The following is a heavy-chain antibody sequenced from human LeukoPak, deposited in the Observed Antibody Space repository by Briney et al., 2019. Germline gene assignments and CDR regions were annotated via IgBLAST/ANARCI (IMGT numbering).Heavy chain of an antibody. J-gene: IGHJ3*02. CDR1: GFTFSRFW. CDR3: AREDSDGDNDAFDI. CDR2: LNSDGRTT. Sequence: PGGSLRLSCAASGFTFSRFWMHWIRQVPGKGLVWVSRLNSDGRTTFYADSVKGRFTISRDNTKNTLYLQMNSLRAEDAALYYCAREDSDGDNDAFDIWGQGTMVTVSS. D-gene: IGHD4-17*01. V-gene: IGHV3-74*01.